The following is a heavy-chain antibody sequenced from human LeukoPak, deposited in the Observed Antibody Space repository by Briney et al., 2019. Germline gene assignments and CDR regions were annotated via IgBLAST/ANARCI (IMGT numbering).Heavy chain of an antibody. CDR3: ARLGYCSSTSCYPIDY. V-gene: IGHV4-39*01. Sequence: SETLSLTCTVSGGSISSSSYYWGWIRQPPGKGLEWIGSIYYSGSTYYNPSLKSRVAISVDTSKNQFSLKLSSVTAADTAVYYCARLGYCSSTSCYPIDYWGQGTLVTVSS. J-gene: IGHJ4*02. CDR2: IYYSGST. D-gene: IGHD2-2*03. CDR1: GGSISSSSYY.